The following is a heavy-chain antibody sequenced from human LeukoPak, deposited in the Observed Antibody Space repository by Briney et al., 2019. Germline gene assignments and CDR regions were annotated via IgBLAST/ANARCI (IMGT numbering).Heavy chain of an antibody. Sequence: GGSLRLSCVASGFTFSSYWMHWVRQAPGKGLVWVSRINSDGSSTSYADSVKGRFTISRDSAKNTLYLQMNSLRAEDTAVYYCARFRGYSYGSFDYWGQGTLVTVSS. CDR2: INSDGSST. V-gene: IGHV3-74*01. CDR3: ARFRGYSYGSFDY. CDR1: GFTFSSYW. D-gene: IGHD5-18*01. J-gene: IGHJ4*02.